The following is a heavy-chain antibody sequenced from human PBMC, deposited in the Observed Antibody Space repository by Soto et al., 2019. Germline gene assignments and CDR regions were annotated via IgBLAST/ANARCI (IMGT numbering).Heavy chain of an antibody. J-gene: IGHJ4*02. CDR1: RFTFSSYA. Sequence: QVQLVESGGGVVQPGRSLRLSCAASRFTFSSYAMQWVRQAPGTGLEWVAVISYDGSNKYYADSVKGRFTISRDNSKNTLYLQMNSLRAEDTAVYYCAREVEGLDYWSQGTLVTVSS. CDR2: ISYDGSNK. D-gene: IGHD2-15*01. V-gene: IGHV3-30-3*01. CDR3: AREVEGLDY.